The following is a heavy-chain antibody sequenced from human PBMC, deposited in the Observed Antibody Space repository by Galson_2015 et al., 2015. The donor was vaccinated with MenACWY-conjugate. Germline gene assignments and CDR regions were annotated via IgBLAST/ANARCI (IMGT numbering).Heavy chain of an antibody. CDR2: IIPIFGTA. D-gene: IGHD2-15*01. J-gene: IGHJ5*02. CDR1: GGTFSSYA. Sequence: SVKVSCKASGGTFSSYAISWVRQAPGQGLEWMGGIIPIFGTANYAQKFQGRVTITADESTSTAYMELSSLRSEDTAVYYCARDSGKYCSGGSCYSGWFDPWGQGTLVTVSS. V-gene: IGHV1-69*13. CDR3: ARDSGKYCSGGSCYSGWFDP.